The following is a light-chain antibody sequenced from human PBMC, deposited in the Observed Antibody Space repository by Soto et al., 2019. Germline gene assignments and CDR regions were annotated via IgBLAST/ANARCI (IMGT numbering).Light chain of an antibody. CDR3: QHYDSIVF. Sequence: DVQMTQSPSSLSASIGDRVTITCQASQDIRNYLNWYQQKPGKAPKLLIYDTSNLQTGVPSRFTGGGSGTDFSLTISSLQPEDVATYYCQHYDSIVFFGQGTKLDIK. CDR1: QDIRNY. J-gene: IGKJ2*01. V-gene: IGKV1-33*01. CDR2: DTS.